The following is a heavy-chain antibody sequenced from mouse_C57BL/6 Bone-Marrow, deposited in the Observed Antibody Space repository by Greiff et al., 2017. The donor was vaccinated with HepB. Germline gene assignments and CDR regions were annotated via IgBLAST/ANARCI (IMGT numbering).Heavy chain of an antibody. CDR2: IYPRDGST. J-gene: IGHJ4*01. Sequence: VKLVESDAELVKPGASVKISCKVSGYTFTDHTIHWMKQRPEQGLEWIGYIYPRDGSTKYNEKFKGKATLTADKSSSTAYMQLNSLTSEDSAVYFCARAAYDCFYAMDYWGQGTSVTVSS. V-gene: IGHV1-78*01. D-gene: IGHD2-4*01. CDR3: ARAAYDCFYAMDY. CDR1: GYTFTDHT.